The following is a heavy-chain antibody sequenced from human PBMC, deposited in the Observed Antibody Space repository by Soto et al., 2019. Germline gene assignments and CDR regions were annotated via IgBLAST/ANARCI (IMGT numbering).Heavy chain of an antibody. J-gene: IGHJ3*01. CDR1: GYTFTIYG. D-gene: IGHD2-15*01. Sequence: QVQLVQSGAEVKKPGASVKVSCKASGYTFTIYGISWMRQAPGQGLEWMGWISADSRNTKYAQKFQDRVTMTTDTCTSTAYMELRSRRSDDTAMYYCARRVGVARVYDAYDLWGQGTIVTVSS. V-gene: IGHV1-18*01. CDR3: ARRVGVARVYDAYDL. CDR2: ISADSRNT.